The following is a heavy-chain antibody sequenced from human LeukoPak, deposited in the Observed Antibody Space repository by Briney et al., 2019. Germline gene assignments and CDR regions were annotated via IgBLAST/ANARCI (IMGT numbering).Heavy chain of an antibody. J-gene: IGHJ6*03. D-gene: IGHD1-14*01. V-gene: IGHV3-30*03. CDR2: ISYDAKSN. CDR3: ARDRGNQRGYYYYYMDV. CDR1: GFTFSSYG. Sequence: PGRSLRLSCVTSGFTFSSYGMHWVRQVPGKGLEWVAVISYDAKSNYHVDSVKGRFTISGDNAKNSLYLQMNSLRAEDTALYYCARDRGNQRGYYYYYMDVWGKGTTVTVSS.